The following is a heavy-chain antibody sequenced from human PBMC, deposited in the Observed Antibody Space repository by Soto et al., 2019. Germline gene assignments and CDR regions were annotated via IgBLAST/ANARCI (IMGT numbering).Heavy chain of an antibody. CDR1: GFNVSSNY. Sequence: EVQLVESGGGLVQPWGSLRLSCAASGFNVSSNYMTWVRQAPGKGLEWVSVIYSGGSTYYADSVKGRFTISRDTSKNTLYLQMNSLRAEDTAVYHCAKQLLVPYYFDYWGQGTLVTVSS. CDR2: IYSGGST. D-gene: IGHD2-15*01. CDR3: AKQLLVPYYFDY. V-gene: IGHV3-66*04. J-gene: IGHJ4*02.